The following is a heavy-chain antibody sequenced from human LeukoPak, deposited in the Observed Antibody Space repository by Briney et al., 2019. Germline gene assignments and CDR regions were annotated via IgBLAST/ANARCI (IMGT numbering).Heavy chain of an antibody. CDR2: INPNSGGT. CDR1: GYTFTGYY. Sequence: ASVKVSCKASGYTFTGYYMHWVRQAPGQGLEWMGWINPNSGGTNYAKKFQGRVTMTRDTSISTAYMELSRLRSDDTAVYYCARENSSSSHYYYYYGMDVWGQGTTVTVSS. CDR3: ARENSSSSHYYYYYGMDV. J-gene: IGHJ6*02. V-gene: IGHV1-2*02. D-gene: IGHD6-6*01.